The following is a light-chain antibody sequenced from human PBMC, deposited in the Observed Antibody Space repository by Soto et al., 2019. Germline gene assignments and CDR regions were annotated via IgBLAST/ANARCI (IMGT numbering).Light chain of an antibody. J-gene: IGLJ2*01. CDR2: EVT. CDR3: SSYGGNTNFVL. CDR1: TNDVGGHKF. Sequence: QSVLTQPPSASGSPGQSVTISCTGSTNDVGGHKFVSWYQHHPGRSPKLIIYEVTQRPSGVPHRFSGSKSGNTASLTVSGLQPEDEADYYCSSYGGNTNFVLFGGGTKVTVL. V-gene: IGLV2-8*01.